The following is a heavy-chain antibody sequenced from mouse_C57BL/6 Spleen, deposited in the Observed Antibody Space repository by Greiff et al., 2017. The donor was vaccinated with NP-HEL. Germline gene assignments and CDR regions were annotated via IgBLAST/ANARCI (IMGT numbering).Heavy chain of an antibody. Sequence: QVQLQQSGPELVKPGASVKISCKASGYSFTSYYIHWVKQRPGQGLEWIGWIYPGSGNTKYNAKFKGKATLTADTASGTAYRQLSSLTSEDSAVYYCARARYAMDYWGQGTSVTVSS. J-gene: IGHJ4*01. CDR2: IYPGSGNT. CDR3: ARARYAMDY. CDR1: GYSFTSYY. V-gene: IGHV1-66*01.